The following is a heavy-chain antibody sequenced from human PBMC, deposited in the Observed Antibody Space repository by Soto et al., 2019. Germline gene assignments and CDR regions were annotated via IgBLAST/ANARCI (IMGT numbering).Heavy chain of an antibody. CDR3: AKTLQPYYYDSSGPDLDY. D-gene: IGHD3-22*01. V-gene: IGHV3-30*18. CDR1: GFTFSSYG. CDR2: ISYDGSNK. J-gene: IGHJ4*02. Sequence: QVQLVESGGGVVQPGRSLRLSCAASGFTFSSYGMHWVRQAPGKGLEWVAVISYDGSNKYYADSVKGRFTISRDNSKNTRYLQMNSLRADDTAVYYCAKTLQPYYYDSSGPDLDYWGQGTLVTVSS.